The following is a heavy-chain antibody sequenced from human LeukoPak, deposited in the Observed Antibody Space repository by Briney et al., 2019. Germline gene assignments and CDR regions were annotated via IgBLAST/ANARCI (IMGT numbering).Heavy chain of an antibody. CDR1: GFTFKNYW. Sequence: GGSLRLSCTASGFTFKNYWMTWVRQAPGKGLEWVANIKQDDSDILYADSVKGRFTISRDNAKNSLYLQMNSLRVEDMAVYYCARAGGEKATWNVGSWFDPWGQGILVTVSS. V-gene: IGHV3-7*01. CDR3: ARAGGEKATWNVGSWFDP. CDR2: IKQDDSDI. J-gene: IGHJ5*02. D-gene: IGHD1-1*01.